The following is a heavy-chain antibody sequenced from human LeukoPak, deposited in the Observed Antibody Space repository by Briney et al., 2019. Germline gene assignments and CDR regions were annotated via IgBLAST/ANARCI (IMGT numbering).Heavy chain of an antibody. CDR3: ARGVTSYYYYMDV. CDR1: GGSISSYY. D-gene: IGHD3-10*01. J-gene: IGHJ6*03. V-gene: IGHV4-59*01. Sequence: PSETLSLTCTVSGGSISSYYWSWIRQPPGKGLEWIGYIYYSGSTNYNPSLKSRVTISVDTSKNQFSLKLSSVTAADTAVYYCARGVTSYYYYMDVWGKGTTVTVSS. CDR2: IYYSGST.